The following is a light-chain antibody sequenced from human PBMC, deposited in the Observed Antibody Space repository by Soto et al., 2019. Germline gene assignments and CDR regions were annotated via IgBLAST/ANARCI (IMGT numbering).Light chain of an antibody. V-gene: IGKV3-11*01. J-gene: IGKJ5*01. CDR3: QHGGT. CDR2: DAS. Sequence: EIVLTQSPATLSLSPGERATVSCRASQSVSNYLGWYQQKPGQAPRLLIYDASNRATGIPARFSGCGSGTDFTLTISSLEPEDFAVYYCQHGGTFGQGTRLEIK. CDR1: QSVSNY.